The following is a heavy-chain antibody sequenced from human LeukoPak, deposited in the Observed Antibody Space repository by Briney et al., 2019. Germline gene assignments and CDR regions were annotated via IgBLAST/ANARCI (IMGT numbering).Heavy chain of an antibody. V-gene: IGHV1-2*02. CDR1: GYTFTGYY. CDR2: INPNSGGT. D-gene: IGHD2-2*01. CDR3: ARDPPHIVVVPAADDY. Sequence: ASVKVSCKASGYTFTGYYMHWVRQAPGQGLEWMGWINPNSGGTNCAQKFQGRVTMTRDTSISTAYMELSRLRSDDTAVYYCARDPPHIVVVPAADDYWGQGTLVTVSS. J-gene: IGHJ4*02.